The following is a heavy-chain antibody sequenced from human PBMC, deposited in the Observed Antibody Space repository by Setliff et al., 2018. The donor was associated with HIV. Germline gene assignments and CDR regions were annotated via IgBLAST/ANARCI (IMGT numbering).Heavy chain of an antibody. Sequence: SVKVSCKAPGHTFSNEAVNWVRQAPGQGLEWMGGIIPMLGITNYAQKFQGRVTFTADEATSTSTAYMELSSLRSEDTAVYFCARARDGFNFGLKYWGEGTLVTVSS. CDR3: ARARDGFNFGLKY. CDR2: IIPMLGIT. CDR1: GHTFSNEA. J-gene: IGHJ4*02. D-gene: IGHD3-10*01. V-gene: IGHV1-69*13.